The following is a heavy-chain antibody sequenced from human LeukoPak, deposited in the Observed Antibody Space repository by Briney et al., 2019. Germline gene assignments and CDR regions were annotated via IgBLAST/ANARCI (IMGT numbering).Heavy chain of an antibody. CDR1: GFTFSGHW. CDR3: ARARPGKYCSSTSCYTSYYYYYYMDV. CDR2: DGSGT. V-gene: IGHV3-74*01. J-gene: IGHJ6*03. Sequence: GGSLRLSCAVSGFTFSGHWMFWVRQAPGKGLEWVSSDGSGTGYTDSVKGRFTVSRDNARNTLYLQMNSLRAEDTAVYYCARARPGKYCSSTSCYTSYYYYYYMDVWGKGTTVTVSS. D-gene: IGHD2-2*02.